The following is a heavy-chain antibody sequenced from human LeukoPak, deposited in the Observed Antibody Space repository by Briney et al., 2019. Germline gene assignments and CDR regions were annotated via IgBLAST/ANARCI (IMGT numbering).Heavy chain of an antibody. D-gene: IGHD6-13*01. J-gene: IGHJ3*02. CDR2: TYYRSKWYN. V-gene: IGHV6-1*01. CDR3: ARVVWQQLVWFCAFDI. CDR1: GDSVSSNSAA. Sequence: SQTLSLTCAISGDSVSSNSAAWDWIRQSPSRGLEWLGRTYYRSKWYNDYAVSVKSRITINPDTSKNQFSLQLNSVTPEDTAVYYCARVVWQQLVWFCAFDIWGQGTMVTVSS.